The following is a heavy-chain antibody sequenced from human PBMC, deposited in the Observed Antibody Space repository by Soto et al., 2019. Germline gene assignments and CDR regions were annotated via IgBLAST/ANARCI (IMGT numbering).Heavy chain of an antibody. CDR1: GGSIKNSGYY. V-gene: IGHV4-31*03. J-gene: IGHJ6*02. D-gene: IGHD4-4*01. Sequence: QVQLQESGPGLVKPSQTLSLTCTVSGGSIKNSGYYWSWIRQHPEKGLEWIGYISYSGSTDYAPSLKSRATMSVDTSKNQFSLNLTSVTAADTAVYYCGRDAVTKRDFYYYGMDVWGRGTTVTVSS. CDR2: ISYSGST. CDR3: GRDAVTKRDFYYYGMDV.